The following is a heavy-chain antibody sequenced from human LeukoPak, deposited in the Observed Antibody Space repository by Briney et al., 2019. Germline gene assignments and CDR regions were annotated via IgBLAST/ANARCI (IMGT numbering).Heavy chain of an antibody. CDR1: GFTFSSYA. CDR2: ISGSGGST. V-gene: IGHV3-23*01. J-gene: IGHJ4*02. CDR3: AYFHLGYCSSTSCPPGY. D-gene: IGHD2-2*01. Sequence: QPGGSLRLSCAASGFTFSSYAMSWVRQAPGKGLEWVSAISGSGGSTYYADSVKGRFTISRDNSKNTLYLQMNSLRAEDTAVYYCAYFHLGYCSSTSCPPGYWGQGTLVTVSS.